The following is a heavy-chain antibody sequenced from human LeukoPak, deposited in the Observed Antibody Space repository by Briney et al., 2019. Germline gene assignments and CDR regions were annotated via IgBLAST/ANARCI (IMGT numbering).Heavy chain of an antibody. CDR2: ISAYNGNT. CDR3: ARLTYYDILTGPSGYYYYGMDV. J-gene: IGHJ6*04. CDR1: GYTFTSYG. V-gene: IGHV1-18*04. D-gene: IGHD3-9*01. Sequence: ASVKVSCKASGYTFTSYGISWVRQAPGQGLEWMGWISAYNGNTNYAQKLQGSVTMTTDTSTSTAYMELRSLRSDDTAVYYCARLTYYDILTGPSGYYYYGMDVWGKGTTVTVSS.